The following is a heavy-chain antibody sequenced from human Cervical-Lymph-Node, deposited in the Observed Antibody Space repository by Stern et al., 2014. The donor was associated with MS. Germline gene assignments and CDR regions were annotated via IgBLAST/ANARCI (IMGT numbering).Heavy chain of an antibody. CDR2: ISWHSGRI. CDR1: GFTFDDYA. Sequence: EVQLVESGGGLVQPGRSLRLSCAASGFTFDDYAMHWVRQAPGKGLEWISGISWHSGRIGYADSVQGRSTSSRDNAKKSLHRQLNILRAEDTALYYCAKDSSGWPYGMDVWGQGTTVTVSS. D-gene: IGHD6-19*01. CDR3: AKDSSGWPYGMDV. V-gene: IGHV3-9*01. J-gene: IGHJ6*02.